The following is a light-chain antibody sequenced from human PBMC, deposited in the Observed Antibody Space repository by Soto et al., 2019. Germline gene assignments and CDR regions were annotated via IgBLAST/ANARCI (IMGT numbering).Light chain of an antibody. V-gene: IGLV2-8*01. CDR2: EVS. CDR3: SAYAGNNNPVI. J-gene: IGLJ2*01. Sequence: SVLPQPPSSYGSPGQSVTISCTGTSSDVGGHNFVSWYQQHPGKAPKFLIYEVSKRPSGVPDRFSGSKSGITASLTVSGLQADDEAYYYCSAYAGNNNPVIFGGGTKVTVL. CDR1: SSDVGGHNF.